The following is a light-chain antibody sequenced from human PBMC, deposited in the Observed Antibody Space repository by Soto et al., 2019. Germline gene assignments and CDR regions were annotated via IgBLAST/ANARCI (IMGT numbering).Light chain of an antibody. CDR1: QGISSA. J-gene: IGKJ2*01. V-gene: IGKV1-13*02. Sequence: AIQLTQSPSSLSASIGDRVTITCRASQGISSALAWYQQKPGKAPKLLIYDASSLESGVPSRFSGSGSGTDFSLAISSLQSEDFATYYCQQFKSYLYTFGQGTKLEIK. CDR2: DAS. CDR3: QQFKSYLYT.